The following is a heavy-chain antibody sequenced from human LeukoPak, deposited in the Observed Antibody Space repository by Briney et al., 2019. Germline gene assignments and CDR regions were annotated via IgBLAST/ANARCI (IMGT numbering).Heavy chain of an antibody. CDR2: ITGSGGST. Sequence: PGGSLRLSCAASGFTFSSYAMSWVRQAPGKGLEWVSAITGSGGSTNYADSVKGRFTISRDNSKNTLYLQMNSLRAEDTAVYYCAKDAISRVESEPRSLNSIDYWGQGTLVTVSS. V-gene: IGHV3-23*01. J-gene: IGHJ4*02. CDR3: AKDAISRVESEPRSLNSIDY. D-gene: IGHD1-26*01. CDR1: GFTFSSYA.